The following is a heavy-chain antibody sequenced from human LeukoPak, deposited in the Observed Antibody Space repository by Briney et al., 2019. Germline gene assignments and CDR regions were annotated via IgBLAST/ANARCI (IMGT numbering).Heavy chain of an antibody. CDR1: GFTFDDYG. V-gene: IGHV3-9*01. J-gene: IGHJ4*02. CDR3: ARDLPPTF. CDR2: ISWNSGII. Sequence: PGGSLRLSCAASGFTFDDYGMHWVRQAPGKGLEWVSGISWNSGIIDYADSVKGRFTISRDNSKNTLYLQMNSLRAEDTAVYYCARDLPPTFWGQGTLVTVSS.